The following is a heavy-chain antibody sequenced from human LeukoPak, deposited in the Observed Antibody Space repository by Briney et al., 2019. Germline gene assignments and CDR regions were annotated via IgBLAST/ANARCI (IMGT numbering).Heavy chain of an antibody. V-gene: IGHV3-23*01. J-gene: IGHJ4*02. CDR2: ISGSGGST. CDR1: GFTFSSYA. D-gene: IGHD3-10*01. Sequence: GGSLRLSCAASGFTFSSYAMSWVRQAPGKGLEWVSAISGSGGSTYYADSVKGRFTISRDNSKNTLYLQMNSLRAEDTAVYYCAPLPSRGSHFDYWGQGTLVTVSS. CDR3: APLPSRGSHFDY.